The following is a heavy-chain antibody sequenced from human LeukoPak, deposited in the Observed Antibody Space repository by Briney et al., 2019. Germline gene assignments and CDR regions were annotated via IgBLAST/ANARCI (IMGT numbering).Heavy chain of an antibody. V-gene: IGHV3-74*01. J-gene: IGHJ4*02. CDR3: ARDLDYYENQRSAYPIGAL. D-gene: IGHD3-22*01. Sequence: QPGGSLRLSCAASGFTFRSYWMHWVRQAPGKGLVWVSRINSDGSSTTYADSVKGRFTISRDNVKDTLYLQMNSLRADDTAVYYCARDLDYYENQRSAYPIGALWGQGTLVTVSS. CDR1: GFTFRSYW. CDR2: INSDGSST.